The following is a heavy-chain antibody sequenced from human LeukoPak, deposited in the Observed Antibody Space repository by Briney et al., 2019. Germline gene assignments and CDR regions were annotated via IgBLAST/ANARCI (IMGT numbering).Heavy chain of an antibody. Sequence: PSETLSLTCAVYGGSFSGYYWRWIRQPPGKGLEWIGTLYYSGKTNYNPSLKSRLTMSVDRSKNQFSLKMTSVTAADTAMYYCARDTALWTFDIWGQGTMVTVSS. CDR2: LYYSGKT. J-gene: IGHJ3*02. V-gene: IGHV4-34*11. CDR1: GGSFSGYY. D-gene: IGHD2-21*02. CDR3: ARDTALWTFDI.